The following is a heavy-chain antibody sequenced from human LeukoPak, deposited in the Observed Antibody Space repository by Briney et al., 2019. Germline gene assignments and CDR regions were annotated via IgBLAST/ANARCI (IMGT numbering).Heavy chain of an antibody. CDR1: GFAFSSYS. Sequence: PGGSLRLSCAASGFAFSSYSINWVRQAPGKGLEWVSYISGSSTTIYYADSVKGRFIISRDNAKNSLYLQMNSLRDEDTAVYYCARDLVGATASWGQGTLVTVSS. V-gene: IGHV3-48*02. CDR2: ISGSSTTI. CDR3: ARDLVGATAS. J-gene: IGHJ5*02. D-gene: IGHD1-26*01.